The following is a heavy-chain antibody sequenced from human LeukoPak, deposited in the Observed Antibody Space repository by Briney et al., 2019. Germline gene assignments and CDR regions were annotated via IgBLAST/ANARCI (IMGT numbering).Heavy chain of an antibody. Sequence: PGGSLRLSCTASGFTFSGYSMNWIRQAPGKGLEWVSSISGSNSYIFYADSVKGRFTVSRDNAKDSLYLQMNSLRAEDTAVYYCARALTTLTYEGYWGQGTLVTVPS. CDR2: ISGSNSYI. J-gene: IGHJ4*02. D-gene: IGHD1-1*01. CDR1: GFTFSGYS. V-gene: IGHV3-21*01. CDR3: ARALTTLTYEGY.